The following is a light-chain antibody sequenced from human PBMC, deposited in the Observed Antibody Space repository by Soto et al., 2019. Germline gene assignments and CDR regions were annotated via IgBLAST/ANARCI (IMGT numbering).Light chain of an antibody. CDR3: QQSYMTPYT. J-gene: IGKJ2*01. CDR2: AAS. CDR1: QGISTY. V-gene: IGKV1-39*01. Sequence: DIQMTQSPSSLSASVGDRVTITCRASQGISTYLIWYQQRQGKAPKLLIYAASNLVSGVPSRFSGSGSGTEFTLTISSLQPEDFATYYCQQSYMTPYTFGQGTKLETK.